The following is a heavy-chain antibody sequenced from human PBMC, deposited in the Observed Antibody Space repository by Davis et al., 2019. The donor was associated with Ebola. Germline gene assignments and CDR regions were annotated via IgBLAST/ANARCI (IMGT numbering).Heavy chain of an antibody. V-gene: IGHV5-51*01. CDR2: ISPGDSHT. Sequence: GESLITSCKGSGYRFTSYWIGWVRQMPGKGLEWMGIISPGDSHTRYSPSFQGQVTISADKSISTAYLQWSSLKASDTAMYYCARLDGGAVAATREDYYYYGMDVWGQGTTVTVSS. J-gene: IGHJ6*02. CDR1: GYRFTSYW. CDR3: ARLDGGAVAATREDYYYYGMDV. D-gene: IGHD2-15*01.